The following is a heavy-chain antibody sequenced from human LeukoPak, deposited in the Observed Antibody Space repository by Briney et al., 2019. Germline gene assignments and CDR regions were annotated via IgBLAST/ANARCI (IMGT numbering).Heavy chain of an antibody. Sequence: ASVTVSCKASGFSLTGHFMHWLRQAPGQGLEWMGWINGNSGDTNYAQKFQDRVLMTRDTSINTVYMELSRLRTDDTATYYCARDFSCGPDCWGQGTLVTVSS. CDR1: GFSLTGHF. V-gene: IGHV1-2*02. D-gene: IGHD2-15*01. J-gene: IGHJ4*02. CDR2: INGNSGDT. CDR3: ARDFSCGPDC.